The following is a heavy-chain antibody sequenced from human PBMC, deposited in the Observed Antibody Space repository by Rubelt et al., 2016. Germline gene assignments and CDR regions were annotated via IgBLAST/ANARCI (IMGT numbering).Heavy chain of an antibody. CDR3: AKVGRYDDSSGYYGTLLDY. D-gene: IGHD3-22*01. V-gene: IGHV3-23*01. CDR2: ISGSGGST. J-gene: IGHJ4*02. Sequence: PRGGLEWVSAISGSGGSTYYADSVKGRFTISRDNSKNTLYLQMNSLRAEDTAVYYCAKVGRYDDSSGYYGTLLDYWGQGTLVTVSS.